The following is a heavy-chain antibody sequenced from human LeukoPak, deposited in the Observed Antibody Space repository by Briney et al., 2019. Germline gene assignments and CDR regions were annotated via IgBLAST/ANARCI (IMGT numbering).Heavy chain of an antibody. Sequence: SETLSLTCTVSGGSISSSSYYWGWIRQPPGKGLEWIGSIYYSGSTYYNPSLKSRVTISVDTSKNQFSLKLSSVTAADTAVYYCARSEVLRYFDGGDAFDIWGQGTMVTVSS. CDR3: ARSEVLRYFDGGDAFDI. J-gene: IGHJ3*02. CDR1: GGSISSSSYY. V-gene: IGHV4-39*07. D-gene: IGHD3-9*01. CDR2: IYYSGST.